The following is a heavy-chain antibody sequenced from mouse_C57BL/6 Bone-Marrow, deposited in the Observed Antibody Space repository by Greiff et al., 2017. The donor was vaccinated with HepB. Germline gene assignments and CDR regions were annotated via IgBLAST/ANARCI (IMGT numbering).Heavy chain of an antibody. D-gene: IGHD2-1*01. CDR1: GFTFSSYG. Sequence: EVQWVESGGDLVKPGGSLKLSCAASGFTFSSYGMSWVRQTPDKRLEWVATISSGGSYTYYPDSVKGRFTISRDNAKNTLYLQMSSLKSEDTAMYYCARRIYPPWGQGTLVTVSA. CDR2: ISSGGSYT. J-gene: IGHJ3*01. V-gene: IGHV5-6*01. CDR3: ARRIYPP.